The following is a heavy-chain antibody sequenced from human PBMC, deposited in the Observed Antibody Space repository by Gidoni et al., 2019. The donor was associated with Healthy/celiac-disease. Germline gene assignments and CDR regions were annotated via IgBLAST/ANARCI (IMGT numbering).Heavy chain of an antibody. D-gene: IGHD2-15*01. Sequence: EVQLLESGGGLVQPGGSLRLSCAASGFTFSSYAMSWVRQAPGKGLEWVSAISGSGGSTYDADSVKGRFTISRDNSKNTLYLQMNSLRAEDTAVYYCAKEGWEEIVVVVAARGAIFDYWGQGTLVTVSS. CDR2: ISGSGGST. J-gene: IGHJ4*02. CDR3: AKEGWEEIVVVVAARGAIFDY. V-gene: IGHV3-23*01. CDR1: GFTFSSYA.